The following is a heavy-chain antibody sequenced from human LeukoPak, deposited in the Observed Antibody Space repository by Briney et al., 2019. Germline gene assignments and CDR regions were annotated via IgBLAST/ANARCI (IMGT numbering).Heavy chain of an antibody. Sequence: ASVKVSCKASGYTFTIYGISWVRQAPGQGLEWVGWISAYNGYTNYAQRLQGRVTMTTDTSTSTAYMELRSLRSDDTAVYYCARSSPPRYHYATGGYYGYYFDSWAKRTLATVSS. J-gene: IGHJ4*02. D-gene: IGHD3-22*01. CDR3: ARSSPPRYHYATGGYYGYYFDS. CDR1: GYTFTIYG. CDR2: ISAYNGYT. V-gene: IGHV1-18*01.